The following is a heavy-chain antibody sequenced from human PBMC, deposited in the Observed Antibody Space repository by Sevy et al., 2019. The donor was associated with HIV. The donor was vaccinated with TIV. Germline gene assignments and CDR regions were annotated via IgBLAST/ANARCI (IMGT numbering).Heavy chain of an antibody. D-gene: IGHD3-10*01. V-gene: IGHV3-23*01. J-gene: IGHJ4*02. CDR2: ISGSGGRT. CDR3: AKPTSYVYGSSSDPLPCSRNDY. Sequence: GGSQRLSCAASGFTFTSYAMSWVRQAPGKGLEWVSAISGSGGRTYYADSVKGRFTISRDNSKNTLNLQMNSLRAEDTAIYYCAKPTSYVYGSSSDPLPCSRNDYWGQGTLVTVSS. CDR1: GFTFTSYA.